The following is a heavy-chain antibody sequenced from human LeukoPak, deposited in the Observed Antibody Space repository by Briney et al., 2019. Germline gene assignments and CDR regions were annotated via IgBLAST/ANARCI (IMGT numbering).Heavy chain of an antibody. CDR1: GFTFSTYS. D-gene: IGHD3-22*01. V-gene: IGHV3-21*01. CDR3: ARDRGYEFEDAFDI. Sequence: GGSLRLSCAASGFTFSTYSMNWVRQAPGKGLEWVSSISGSSGYIYYADSVKGRFTLSRDVAKNSLYLQMNSLRAEDTAVYYCARDRGYEFEDAFDIWGQGTMVTVSS. J-gene: IGHJ3*02. CDR2: ISGSSGYI.